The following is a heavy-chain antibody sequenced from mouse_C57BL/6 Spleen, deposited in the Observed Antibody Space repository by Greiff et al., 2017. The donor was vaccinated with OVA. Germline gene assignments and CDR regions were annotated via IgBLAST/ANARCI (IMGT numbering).Heavy chain of an antibody. CDR3: ARDYYGSTDGYFDV. J-gene: IGHJ1*03. CDR2: INPYNGGT. Sequence: VQLKESGPVLVKPGASVTMSCKASGYTFTDYYMNWVKQSHGKSLEWIGVINPYNGGTSYNQKFTGKATLTVDTSSSTAYMELNSLTSEDSAVYYCARDYYGSTDGYFDVWGTGTTVTVSS. CDR1: GYTFTDYY. V-gene: IGHV1-19*01. D-gene: IGHD2-1*01.